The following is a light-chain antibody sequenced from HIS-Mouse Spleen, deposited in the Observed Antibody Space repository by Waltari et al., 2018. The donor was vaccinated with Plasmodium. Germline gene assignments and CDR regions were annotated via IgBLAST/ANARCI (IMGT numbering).Light chain of an antibody. CDR3: SSYAGSNNYVV. CDR1: SRAVGGYNY. J-gene: IGLJ2*01. CDR2: EVS. V-gene: IGLV2-8*01. Sequence: QSALTQPPSASGSPGQSVTISCTGTSRAVGGYNYVSWYQQHPGKAPKLMIYEVSNRPSGVPDRFSGSKSGNTASLTVSGLQAEDEADYYCSSYAGSNNYVVFGGGTKLTVL.